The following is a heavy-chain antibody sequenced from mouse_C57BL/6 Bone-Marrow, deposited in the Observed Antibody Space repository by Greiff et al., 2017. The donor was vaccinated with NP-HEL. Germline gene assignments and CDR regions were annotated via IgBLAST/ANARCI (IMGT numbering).Heavy chain of an antibody. D-gene: IGHD2-1*01. Sequence: QVQLQQSGAELARPGASVKLSCKASGYTFTSYGISWVKQRTGQGLEWIGEIYPRSGNTYYNEKFKGKATLTADKSSSTAYMELRSLTSEDSAVYFCARGGKRGYFDYWGQGTTLTVSS. CDR2: IYPRSGNT. CDR3: ARGGKRGYFDY. CDR1: GYTFTSYG. J-gene: IGHJ2*01. V-gene: IGHV1-81*01.